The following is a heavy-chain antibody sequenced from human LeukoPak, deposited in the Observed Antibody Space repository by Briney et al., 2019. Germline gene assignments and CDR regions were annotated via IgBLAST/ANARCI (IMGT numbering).Heavy chain of an antibody. CDR3: ATGYCSGGSCYFGY. Sequence: SETLSLTCAVYGGSFSGYYWSWIRQPPGKGLEWIGEINHSGSTNYNPSLKSRVTISVDTSKNQFSLKLSSVTAADTAVYYCATGYCSGGSCYFGYWGQGTLATVSS. J-gene: IGHJ4*02. V-gene: IGHV4-34*01. CDR2: INHSGST. D-gene: IGHD2-15*01. CDR1: GGSFSGYY.